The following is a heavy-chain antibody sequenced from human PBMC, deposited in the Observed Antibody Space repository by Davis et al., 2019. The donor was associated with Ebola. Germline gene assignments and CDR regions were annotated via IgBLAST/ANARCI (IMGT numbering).Heavy chain of an antibody. Sequence: GESLKISCAASGFTFSSYAMSWVRQAPGKGLEWVSAISGSGGSTYYADSVKGRFTISRDNSKNTLYLQMNSLRSDDTAVYYCAREGPRFDSSGYYYGMDVWGQGTTVTVSS. CDR1: GFTFSSYA. D-gene: IGHD3-22*01. J-gene: IGHJ6*02. CDR3: AREGPRFDSSGYYYGMDV. CDR2: ISGSGGST. V-gene: IGHV3-23*01.